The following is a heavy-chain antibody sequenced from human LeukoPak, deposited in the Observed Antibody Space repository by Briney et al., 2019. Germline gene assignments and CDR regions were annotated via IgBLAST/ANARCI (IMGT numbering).Heavy chain of an antibody. V-gene: IGHV3-33*01. J-gene: IGHJ5*02. CDR2: IWYDASDR. D-gene: IGHD5-24*01. Sequence: GGALRLSCAASGFTFSSFGMHWVRQAPGKGLEWVAVIWYDASDRYYADSVKGRFTISRDNSKNTLFLQMNSLRDDDTAVYYCVRGVGVSRFNYFDPWGQGTLVVVSS. CDR1: GFTFSSFG. CDR3: VRGVGVSRFNYFDP.